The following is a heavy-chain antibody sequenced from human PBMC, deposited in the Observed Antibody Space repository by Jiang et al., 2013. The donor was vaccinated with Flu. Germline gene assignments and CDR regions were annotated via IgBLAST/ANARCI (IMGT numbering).Heavy chain of an antibody. J-gene: IGHJ4*02. Sequence: KPTQTLTLTCTFSGFSLTTSYLGVGWIRQPPGKALEWLALIYWDDDKRYSPSLKSRLTITKDTSKNQVVLTMTNMDPVDTATYYCAQSRIAVAWYYWGQGTLVTVSS. V-gene: IGHV2-5*02. D-gene: IGHD6-19*01. CDR2: IYWDDDK. CDR1: GFSLTTSYLG. CDR3: AQSRIAVAWYY.